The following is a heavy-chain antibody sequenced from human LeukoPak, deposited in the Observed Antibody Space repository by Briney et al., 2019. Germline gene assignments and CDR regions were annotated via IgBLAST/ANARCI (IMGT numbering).Heavy chain of an antibody. CDR3: ARGSSSWYGFDY. Sequence: SETLSLTCAVSGYSITSGYYWGWIRQPPGKGLEWIGSIYHSGTTYYNPSLKSRVSISVDTSKIQFSLKLSSVTAADTAVYYCARGSSSWYGFDYWGQGTLVTVSS. V-gene: IGHV4-38-2*01. CDR1: GYSITSGYY. CDR2: IYHSGTT. J-gene: IGHJ4*02. D-gene: IGHD6-13*01.